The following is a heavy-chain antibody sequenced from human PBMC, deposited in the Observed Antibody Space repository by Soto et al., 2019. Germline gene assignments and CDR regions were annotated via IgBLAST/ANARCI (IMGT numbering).Heavy chain of an antibody. J-gene: IGHJ4*02. Sequence: ASVKVSCKASGYTFTSYDINWVRQATGQGLEWMGWMNPNSGNTGYAQKFQGRVTMTRNTSISTAYMELSSLRSEDTAVYYCARGITRLAARPGYWAQGTLVTVSS. CDR1: GYTFTSYD. V-gene: IGHV1-8*01. D-gene: IGHD6-6*01. CDR3: ARGITRLAARPGY. CDR2: MNPNSGNT.